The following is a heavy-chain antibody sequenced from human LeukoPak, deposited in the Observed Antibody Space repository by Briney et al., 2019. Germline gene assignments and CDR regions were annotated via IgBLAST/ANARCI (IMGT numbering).Heavy chain of an antibody. J-gene: IGHJ6*02. CDR2: IIPIFGIA. D-gene: IGHD2-2*01. CDR3: ARGGEYQLQNPRYGMDV. CDR1: GGTFSSYA. Sequence: GASVKVSCKASGGTFSSYAISWVRQAPGQGLEWMGRIIPIFGIANYAQKFQGRVTITADKSTSTAYMELSSLRSEDTAVYYCARGGEYQLQNPRYGMDVWGQGTTVTVSS. V-gene: IGHV1-69*04.